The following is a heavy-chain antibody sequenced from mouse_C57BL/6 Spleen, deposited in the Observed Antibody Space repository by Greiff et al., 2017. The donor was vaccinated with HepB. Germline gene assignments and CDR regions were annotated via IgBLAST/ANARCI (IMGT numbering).Heavy chain of an antibody. CDR1: GYTFTSYW. CDR2: IYPGSGST. D-gene: IGHD1-1*01. V-gene: IGHV1-55*01. Sequence: QVQLKESGAELVKPGASVKMSCKASGYTFTSYWITWVKQRPGQGLEWIGDIYPGSGSTNYNEKFKSKATLTVDTSSSTAYMQLSSLTSEDSAVYYCARIYYGSSYYFDYWGQGTTLTVSS. J-gene: IGHJ2*01. CDR3: ARIYYGSSYYFDY.